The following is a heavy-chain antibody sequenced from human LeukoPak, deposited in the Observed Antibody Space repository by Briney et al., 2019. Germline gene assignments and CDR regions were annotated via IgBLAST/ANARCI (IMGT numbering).Heavy chain of an antibody. D-gene: IGHD3-3*01. CDR2: ISAYNGNT. V-gene: IGHV1-18*01. CDR3: ARGRITIFGVVRRGYFDY. Sequence: ALVKVSCKASGYTFTSYGISWVRQAPGQGLEWMGWISAYNGNTNYAQKLQGRVTMTTDTSTSTAYMELRSLRSDDTAVYYCARGRITIFGVVRRGYFDYWGQGTLVTVSS. J-gene: IGHJ4*02. CDR1: GYTFTSYG.